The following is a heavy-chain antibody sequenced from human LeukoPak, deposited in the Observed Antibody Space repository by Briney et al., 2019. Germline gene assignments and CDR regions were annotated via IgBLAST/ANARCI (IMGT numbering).Heavy chain of an antibody. CDR2: IYTSGST. V-gene: IGHV4-61*02. CDR1: SGSISSGSYY. J-gene: IGHJ4*02. CDR3: ARLKSLTVSDFDY. D-gene: IGHD4-17*01. Sequence: PSETLSLTCTVSSGSISSGSYYWSWIRQPAGKGLEWIGRIYTSGSTNYNPSLKSRVTTSVDTSKNQFSLKLSSVTAADTAVYYCARLKSLTVSDFDYWGQGTLVTVSS.